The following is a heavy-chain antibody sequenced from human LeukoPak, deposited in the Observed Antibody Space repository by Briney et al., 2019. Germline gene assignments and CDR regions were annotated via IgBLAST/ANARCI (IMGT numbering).Heavy chain of an antibody. CDR2: IYYSGST. CDR3: ARHPPRSGYDFWSGYWGGDYYYYMDV. J-gene: IGHJ6*03. Sequence: PSETLSLTCTVSGGSISSSSYYWGWIRQPPGKGLEWIGSIYYSGSTYYNPSLKSRVTISVDTSKNQFSLKLSSVTAADTAVYYCARHPPRSGYDFWSGYWGGDYYYYMDVWGKGTTVTVSS. D-gene: IGHD3-3*01. V-gene: IGHV4-39*01. CDR1: GGSISSSSYY.